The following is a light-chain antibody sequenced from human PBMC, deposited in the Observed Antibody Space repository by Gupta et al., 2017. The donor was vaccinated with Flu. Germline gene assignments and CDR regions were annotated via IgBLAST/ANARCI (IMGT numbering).Light chain of an antibody. V-gene: IGLV1-47*01. CDR2: RNN. Sequence: SVLTQPPSSSGTPGQRLTISCPGCSSNIGSNYVYWYQQLPGTAPKLLIYRNNQRPSGVPDRFSGSKSGTSASLAISGLRSEDEADYYWAGVDYSRSGRVFGGGTKLTVL. CDR1: SSNIGSNY. J-gene: IGLJ3*02. CDR3: AGVDYSRSGRV.